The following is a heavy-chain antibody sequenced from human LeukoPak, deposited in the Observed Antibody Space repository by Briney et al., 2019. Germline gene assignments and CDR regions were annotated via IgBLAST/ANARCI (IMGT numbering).Heavy chain of an antibody. CDR1: GFIFRDYA. V-gene: IGHV3-23*01. J-gene: IGHJ4*02. Sequence: GGSLRLSCVASGFIFRDYAMSWVRQAPAGGLEWVSSLRGDGETFYTDSVKGRFTISRDNSKNTLYLQMNSLRAEDTAVYYCAKAESGYWGQGTLVTVSS. CDR2: LRGDGET. D-gene: IGHD6-25*01. CDR3: AKAESGY.